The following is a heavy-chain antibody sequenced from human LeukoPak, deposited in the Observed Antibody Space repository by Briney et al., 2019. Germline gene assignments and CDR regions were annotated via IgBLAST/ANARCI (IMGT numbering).Heavy chain of an antibody. CDR3: ARGVTGGWYGDFQH. J-gene: IGHJ1*01. CDR2: IYYSGST. Sequence: SETLSLTCTVSGGSINTYFWSWIRQPPGKGLEWIGYIYYSGSTNYNPSLKSRVTISVDTSKNQFSLKLSSVTAADTAVYYCARGVTGGWYGDFQHWGQGTLVTVPS. CDR1: GGSINTYF. D-gene: IGHD6-19*01. V-gene: IGHV4-59*01.